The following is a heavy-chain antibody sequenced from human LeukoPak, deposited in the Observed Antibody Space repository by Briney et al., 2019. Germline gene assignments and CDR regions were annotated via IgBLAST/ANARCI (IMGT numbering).Heavy chain of an antibody. Sequence: GGSLRLSCAASGFTVSSNYMSWVRQAPGKGLEWVSAISGSGGSTYYADSVKGRFTISRDNSKNTLYLQMNSLRAEDTAVYYCAKHYYYYDSSGYYYWGQGTLVTVSS. CDR2: ISGSGGST. CDR1: GFTVSSNY. V-gene: IGHV3-23*01. J-gene: IGHJ4*02. CDR3: AKHYYYYDSSGYYY. D-gene: IGHD3-22*01.